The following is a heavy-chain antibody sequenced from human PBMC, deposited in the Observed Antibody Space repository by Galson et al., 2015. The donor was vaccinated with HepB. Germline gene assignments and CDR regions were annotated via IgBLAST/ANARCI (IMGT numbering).Heavy chain of an antibody. CDR1: GFTFSSYW. Sequence: SLRLSCAASGFTFSSYWMSWVRQAPGKGLEWVSYISSSGSTIYYADSVKGRFTISRDNAKSSLYLQMNSLRAEDTAVYYCASPYWYFDLWGRGTLVTVSS. J-gene: IGHJ2*01. V-gene: IGHV3-48*03. CDR3: ASPYWYFDL. CDR2: ISSSGSTI.